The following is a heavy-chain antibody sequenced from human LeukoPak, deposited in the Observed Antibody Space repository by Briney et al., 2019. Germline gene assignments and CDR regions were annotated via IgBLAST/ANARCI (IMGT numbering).Heavy chain of an antibody. D-gene: IGHD3-3*01. CDR1: GFTFSSYW. CDR3: ARSRFGVVIIPASFDY. Sequence: PGGSLRLSCAASGFTFSSYWMSWVRQVPGKGLEWVANIKQDGSEKYYVDSVKGRFTISRDNAKNSLYLQMNSLRAEDTAVYYCARSRFGVVIIPASFDYWGQGTLVTVSS. V-gene: IGHV3-7*01. CDR2: IKQDGSEK. J-gene: IGHJ4*02.